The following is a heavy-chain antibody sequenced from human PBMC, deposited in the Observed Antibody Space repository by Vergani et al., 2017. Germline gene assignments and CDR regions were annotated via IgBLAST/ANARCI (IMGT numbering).Heavy chain of an antibody. CDR1: GYTFTVYY. Sequence: QVQLVQSGAEVKKPGASVKVSCKASGYTFTVYYMHWVRQAPGQGLEWMGWINPNSGGTNYAQKFQGRVTMTIYTSISTAYMELSRLRSDDTAVYYCARDKMGVVVPAAPIPYYYMDVWGKGTTVTVSS. CDR2: INPNSGGT. J-gene: IGHJ6*03. V-gene: IGHV1-2*02. CDR3: ARDKMGVVVPAAPIPYYYMDV. D-gene: IGHD2-2*01.